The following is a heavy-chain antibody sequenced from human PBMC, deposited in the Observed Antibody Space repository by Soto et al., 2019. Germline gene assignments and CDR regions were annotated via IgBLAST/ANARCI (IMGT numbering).Heavy chain of an antibody. J-gene: IGHJ4*02. V-gene: IGHV4-4*07. CDR1: GGSISSYY. Sequence: PSETLSLTCTVSGGSISSYYWSWIRQPAGKGLEWIGRIYTSGSTNYNPSFKSRVTMSVDTSKNQFSLKLSSVTAADTAVYYCARGACSSTSCHFGFDYWGQGTLVTVSS. D-gene: IGHD2-2*01. CDR3: ARGACSSTSCHFGFDY. CDR2: IYTSGST.